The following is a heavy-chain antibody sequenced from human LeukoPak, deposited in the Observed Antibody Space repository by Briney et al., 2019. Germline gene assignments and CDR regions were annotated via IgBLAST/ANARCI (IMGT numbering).Heavy chain of an antibody. CDR2: MNPNSGNT. J-gene: IGHJ6*02. CDR1: GYTFTSYD. V-gene: IGHV1-8*01. D-gene: IGHD4-11*01. Sequence: ASVKVSCKASGYTFTSYDINWVRQATGQGLEWMGWMNPNSGNTGYAQKFQGRVTMTRNTSISTAYMELSSLRSEDTAVYYCARAAPTTGGYDYYGMDVWGQGTTVTVSS. CDR3: ARAAPTTGGYDYYGMDV.